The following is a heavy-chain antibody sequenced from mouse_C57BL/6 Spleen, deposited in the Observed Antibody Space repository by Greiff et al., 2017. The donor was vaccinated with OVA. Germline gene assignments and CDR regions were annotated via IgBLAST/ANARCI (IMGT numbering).Heavy chain of an antibody. J-gene: IGHJ2*01. CDR2: ISDGGSYT. CDR1: GFTFSSYA. D-gene: IGHD1-1*01. CDR3: ARDYDSSTPFGY. V-gene: IGHV5-4*01. Sequence: EVHLVESGGGLVKPGGSLKLSCAASGFTFSSYAMSWVRQTPEKRLEWVATISDGGSYTYYPDNVKGRFTISRDKAKNNLYLQMSHLKSEDTAMYYCARDYDSSTPFGYWGQGTTLTVSS.